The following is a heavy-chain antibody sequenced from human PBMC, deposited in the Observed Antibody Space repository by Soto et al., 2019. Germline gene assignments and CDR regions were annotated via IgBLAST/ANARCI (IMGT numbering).Heavy chain of an antibody. D-gene: IGHD1-1*01. CDR3: ARDYRTIDWFDP. CDR1: VFTFSSYS. J-gene: IGHJ5*02. V-gene: IGHV3-48*01. CDR2: ISSSSSTI. Sequence: HPWWSLRLCCSASVFTFSSYSMNWGRQAPGKGLEWVSYISSSSSTIYYADSVKGRFTISRDNAKNSLYLQMNSLRGEDTAVYYCARDYRTIDWFDPWGQETLVTVSS.